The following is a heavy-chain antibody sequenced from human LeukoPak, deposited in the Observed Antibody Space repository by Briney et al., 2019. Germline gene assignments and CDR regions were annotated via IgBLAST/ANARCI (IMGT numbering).Heavy chain of an antibody. Sequence: GESLKISCKGSGYSFTSYWIGWVRQMPGKGLEWMGIIYPGDSDTRYSPSFQGQVTISADKSISTAYLRWSSLKASDTATYYCARASYTSGWYQVYFDSWGQGTLVTVSS. D-gene: IGHD6-19*01. CDR3: ARASYTSGWYQVYFDS. J-gene: IGHJ4*02. CDR1: GYSFTSYW. V-gene: IGHV5-51*01. CDR2: IYPGDSDT.